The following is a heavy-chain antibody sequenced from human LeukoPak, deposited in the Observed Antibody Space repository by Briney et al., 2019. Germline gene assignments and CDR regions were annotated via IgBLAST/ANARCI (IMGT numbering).Heavy chain of an antibody. CDR1: GFTFSSYA. J-gene: IGHJ4*02. CDR2: ISGSGGST. D-gene: IGHD4-17*01. CDR3: AKLSGDYYFDY. Sequence: GGSLRPSCAASGFTFSSYAMSWVRQAPGKGLEWVSAISGSGGSTYYADPVKGRFTISRDNSKNTLYLQMNSLRAEDTAVYYCAKLSGDYYFDYWGQGTLVTVSS. V-gene: IGHV3-23*01.